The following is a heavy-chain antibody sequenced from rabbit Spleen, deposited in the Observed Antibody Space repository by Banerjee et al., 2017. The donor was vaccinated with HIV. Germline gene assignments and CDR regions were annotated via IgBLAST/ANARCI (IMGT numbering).Heavy chain of an antibody. CDR1: RFSFSSSDY. D-gene: IGHD7-1*01. V-gene: IGHV1S40*01. CDR2: IAGSSSGFT. Sequence: QSLEESGGGLVQPEGSLTLTCKASRFSFSSSDYICWVRQAPGKGLEWISYIAGSSSGFTYSATWATGRFTISKTSSTTVTLQMTSLTVADTATYFCARDTGTSFSTYGMDLWGPGTLVTVS. CDR3: ARDTGTSFSTYGMDL. J-gene: IGHJ6*01.